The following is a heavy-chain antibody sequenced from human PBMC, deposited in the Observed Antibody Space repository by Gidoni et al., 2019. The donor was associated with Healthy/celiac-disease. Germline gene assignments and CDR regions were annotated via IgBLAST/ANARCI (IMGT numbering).Heavy chain of an antibody. Sequence: QLQLQESGPGLVKPSATLSLTCTVSGGSISSSSHYWGWIRQPPGKGREWFGSIYYSGSTYYNPSLKSRVTISVYTSKNQFSLKLSSVTAADTAVYYCSRRRQGYCSSTSCYPFAYWGQGTLVTVSS. J-gene: IGHJ4*02. V-gene: IGHV4-39*01. CDR2: IYYSGST. CDR3: SRRRQGYCSSTSCYPFAY. CDR1: GGSISSSSHY. D-gene: IGHD2-2*01.